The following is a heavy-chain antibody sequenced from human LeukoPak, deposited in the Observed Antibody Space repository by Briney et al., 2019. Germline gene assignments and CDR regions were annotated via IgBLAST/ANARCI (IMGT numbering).Heavy chain of an antibody. CDR3: ARDRSYDFWSGYYGISWFDP. CDR2: VYHSGTT. J-gene: IGHJ5*02. CDR1: GYSIANAYY. D-gene: IGHD3-3*01. Sequence: SETLSLTCTVSGYSIANAYYWGWIRQPPGKGLEWIASVYHSGTTNYNPSLRSRVTISIDTSKNQFSLKLRSDDTAVYYCARDRSYDFWSGYYGISWFDPWGQGTLVTVSS. V-gene: IGHV4-38-2*02.